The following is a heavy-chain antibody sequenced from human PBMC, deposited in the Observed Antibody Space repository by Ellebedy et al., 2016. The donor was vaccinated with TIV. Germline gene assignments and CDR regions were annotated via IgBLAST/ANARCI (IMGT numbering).Heavy chain of an antibody. CDR2: ISGRGGNT. D-gene: IGHD3-9*01. Sequence: PGGSLRLSCAASGFTFSSYAMTWVRQAPGKGLEWVSAISGRGGNTYYADSVKGRWTISRDQSKNTVYLQMNSLRAEDTAVYYCAKGYFDDRYFFDYWGQGTLVTVSS. CDR3: AKGYFDDRYFFDY. CDR1: GFTFSSYA. J-gene: IGHJ4*02. V-gene: IGHV3-23*01.